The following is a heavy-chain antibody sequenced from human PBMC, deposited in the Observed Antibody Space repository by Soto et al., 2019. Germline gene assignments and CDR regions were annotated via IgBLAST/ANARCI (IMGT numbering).Heavy chain of an antibody. D-gene: IGHD2-21*02. CDR1: GAPITSGAYS. V-gene: IGHV4-30-2*01. Sequence: QLQLRESGSGLVKPSQTLSLTCTVSGAPITSGAYSWSWIRQPPGKGLEWIGFIYQSGSTHYNPALKSRFTSSVDRSKNHFSLQLTSLTAADTAVYYCARDMSGCSSSDCYLSGWFDPWGPGTLVTVSS. J-gene: IGHJ5*02. CDR2: IYQSGST. CDR3: ARDMSGCSSSDCYLSGWFDP.